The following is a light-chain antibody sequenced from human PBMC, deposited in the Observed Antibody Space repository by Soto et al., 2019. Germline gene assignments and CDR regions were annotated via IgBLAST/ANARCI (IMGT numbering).Light chain of an antibody. CDR1: SIDVGGYNY. CDR3: NSYTSSSTFV. CDR2: EVS. J-gene: IGLJ1*01. Sequence: QSALTQPASVSGSPGQSITISCTGTSIDVGGYNYVSWYQQHPGKAPKLIIYEVSNRPSGVSNRFSGSRSGNTASLTISGLQAEDEAEYYCNSYTSSSTFVFGTGTKHIVL. V-gene: IGLV2-14*01.